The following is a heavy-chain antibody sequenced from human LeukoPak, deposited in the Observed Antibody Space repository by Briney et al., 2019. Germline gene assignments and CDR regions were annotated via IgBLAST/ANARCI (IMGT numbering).Heavy chain of an antibody. D-gene: IGHD6-6*01. CDR1: GGSFSGYY. V-gene: IGHV4-34*01. CDR2: INHSGST. CDR3: ARRRYSSSPAFDY. J-gene: IGHJ4*02. Sequence: SETLSLTCAVYGGSFSGYYWSWIRQPPGKGLEWIGEINHSGSTNYNPSLKSRVTISVDTSKNRFSLKLSSVTAADTAVYYCARRRYSSSPAFDYWGQGTLVTVSS.